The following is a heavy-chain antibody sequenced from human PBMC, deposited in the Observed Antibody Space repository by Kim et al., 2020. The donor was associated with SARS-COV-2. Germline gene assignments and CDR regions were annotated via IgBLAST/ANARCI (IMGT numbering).Heavy chain of an antibody. CDR1: GYTFTSYD. CDR2: MNPNSGNT. D-gene: IGHD4-17*01. Sequence: ASVKVSCKASGYTFTSYDINWVRQATGQGLEWMGWMNPNSGNTGYAQKFQGRVTMTRNNSISTAYMELSSLRSEDTAVYYCARVLYGDFYYYYGMDVWCQGTTVTVSS. J-gene: IGHJ6*02. V-gene: IGHV1-8*01. CDR3: ARVLYGDFYYYYGMDV.